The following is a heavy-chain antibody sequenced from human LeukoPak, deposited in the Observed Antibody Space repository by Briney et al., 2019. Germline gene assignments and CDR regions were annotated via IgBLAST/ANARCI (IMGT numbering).Heavy chain of an antibody. CDR1: GGSISSYY. CDR3: ARHVAHSTVTPFDY. D-gene: IGHD4-17*01. Sequence: SETLSLTCTVSGGSISSYYWSWIRQPPGKGLEWIGEINHSGSTNYNPSLKSRVTISVDTSKNQFSLKLSSVTAADTAVYYCARHVAHSTVTPFDYWGQGTLVTVSS. J-gene: IGHJ4*02. CDR2: INHSGST. V-gene: IGHV4-34*01.